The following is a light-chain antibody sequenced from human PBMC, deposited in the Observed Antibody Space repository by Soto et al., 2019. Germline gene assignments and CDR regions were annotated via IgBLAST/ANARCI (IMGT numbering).Light chain of an antibody. CDR3: QQRSNWPPWT. V-gene: IGKV3-15*01. Sequence: EIVMTQSPATLSVSPGERATLSCRASQSVSSNLAWYQQRPGQAPRLLIYDASTRATGIPARFSGSGSGTEFPLSIGSLQSEDFAVYYCQQRSNWPPWTFGQGTKVEIK. CDR2: DAS. CDR1: QSVSSN. J-gene: IGKJ1*01.